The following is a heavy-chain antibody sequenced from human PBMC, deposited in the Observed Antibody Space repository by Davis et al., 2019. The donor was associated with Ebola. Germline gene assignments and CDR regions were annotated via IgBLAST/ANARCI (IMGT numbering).Heavy chain of an antibody. J-gene: IGHJ4*02. D-gene: IGHD1-26*01. V-gene: IGHV5-51*01. CDR3: ARGGGRWELLIPAFDY. Sequence: GESLKISCKGSGYSFTSYWIGWVRQMPGKGLEWMGIIYPGDSDTRYSPSFQGQVTISADKSISTAYLQWSSLKASDTAMYYCARGGGRWELLIPAFDYWGQGTLVTVSS. CDR2: IYPGDSDT. CDR1: GYSFTSYW.